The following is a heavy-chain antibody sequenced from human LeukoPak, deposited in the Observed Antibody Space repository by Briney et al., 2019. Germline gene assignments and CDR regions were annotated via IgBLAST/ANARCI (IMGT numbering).Heavy chain of an antibody. CDR1: GFTFGDYA. Sequence: GGSLRLSCIASGFTFGDYAMTWFRQAPGKGLEWVANIKQDGSEKYYVDSVKGRFTISRDNAKNSLYLQMNSLRAEDTAVYYCARGMYFAYWGQETLVIVSS. D-gene: IGHD2-8*01. J-gene: IGHJ4*02. CDR3: ARGMYFAY. V-gene: IGHV3-7*01. CDR2: IKQDGSEK.